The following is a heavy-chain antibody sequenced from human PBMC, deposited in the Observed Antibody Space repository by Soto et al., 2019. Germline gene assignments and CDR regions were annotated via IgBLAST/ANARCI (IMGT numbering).Heavy chain of an antibody. CDR2: IIPIFGTA. CDR1: GGTFSSYA. J-gene: IGHJ4*02. D-gene: IGHD3-3*01. Sequence: SVKVSCKASGGTFSSYAISWVRQAPGQGLEWMGGIIPIFGTADYAQKFQGRVTITADESTSTAYMELSSLRSEDTAVYYCARASSVLRFLEWLDYWGQGTLVTVSS. CDR3: ARASSVLRFLEWLDY. V-gene: IGHV1-69*13.